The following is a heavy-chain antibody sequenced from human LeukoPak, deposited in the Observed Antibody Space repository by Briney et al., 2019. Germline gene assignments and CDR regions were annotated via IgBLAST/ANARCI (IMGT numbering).Heavy chain of an antibody. CDR3: AKARPYYYDSSGPIDY. D-gene: IGHD3-22*01. Sequence: GGSLRLSCAASGFTFNSYGMNWVRQPPGKGLEWVSTISGGGGDTYYTDSVKGRFTISRDNSKNTLYLQMNSLRADDTAVYYCAKARPYYYDSSGPIDYWGQGTLVTVSS. CDR2: ISGGGGDT. J-gene: IGHJ4*02. CDR1: GFTFNSYG. V-gene: IGHV3-23*01.